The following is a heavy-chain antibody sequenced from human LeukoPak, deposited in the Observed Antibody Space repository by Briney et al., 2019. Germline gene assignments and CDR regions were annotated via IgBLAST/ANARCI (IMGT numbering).Heavy chain of an antibody. CDR3: ARGWPDAFDI. Sequence: QPAGSLRLSCAASGFTFSSYEMKWVRQAPGKGREWVLYISSSGSTLSYAYSGKGRFTIYRDNAKHPMYLQMNSLRAEDTAVYYCARGWPDAFDIWGQGTMVTVSS. V-gene: IGHV3-48*03. D-gene: IGHD1-26*01. CDR2: ISSSGSTL. J-gene: IGHJ3*02. CDR1: GFTFSSYE.